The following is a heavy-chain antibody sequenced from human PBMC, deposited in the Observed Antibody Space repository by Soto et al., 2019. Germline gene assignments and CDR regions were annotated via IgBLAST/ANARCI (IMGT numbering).Heavy chain of an antibody. CDR1: RFRFSDYY. V-gene: IGHV3-11*01. Sequence: GGSLRLSCEASRFRFSDYYISWVHQAPGKGLEWVSFISSSGTTIYYADSVKGRFTISRDNAKNSLFLQMNSLRVEDTAVYYCASSEGNYYYYGMDVWGQGTTVTVSS. CDR3: ASSEGNYYYYGMDV. CDR2: ISSSGTTI. J-gene: IGHJ6*02.